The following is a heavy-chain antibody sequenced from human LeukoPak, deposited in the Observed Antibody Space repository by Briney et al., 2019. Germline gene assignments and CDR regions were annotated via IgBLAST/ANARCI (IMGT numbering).Heavy chain of an antibody. CDR3: ARAPGYCSSASCRTWFDP. CDR2: ISGSGGST. J-gene: IGHJ5*02. Sequence: GGSLRLSCAASGFTFSSYAMSWVRQAPGKGLEWVSAISGSGGSTYYADSVRGRFTISRDNSKNTLYLQMNSLRVEDTAVYYCARAPGYCSSASCRTWFDPWGQGTLVTVSS. V-gene: IGHV3-23*01. D-gene: IGHD2-2*01. CDR1: GFTFSSYA.